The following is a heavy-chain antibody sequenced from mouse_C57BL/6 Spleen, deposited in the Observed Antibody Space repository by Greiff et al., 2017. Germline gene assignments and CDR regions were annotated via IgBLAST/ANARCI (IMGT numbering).Heavy chain of an antibody. J-gene: IGHJ2*01. V-gene: IGHV1-4*01. CDR3: ARGESGFYGLYYFDY. CDR1: GYTFTSYT. Sequence: VMLVESGAELARPGASVKMSCKASGYTFTSYTMHWVNQRPGQGLEWIGYINPSSGYTKYNQKFKDKATLTADKSSSTAYMQLNSLTSEDSAVYYFARGESGFYGLYYFDYWGQGTTLTVSS. D-gene: IGHD1-2*01. CDR2: INPSSGYT.